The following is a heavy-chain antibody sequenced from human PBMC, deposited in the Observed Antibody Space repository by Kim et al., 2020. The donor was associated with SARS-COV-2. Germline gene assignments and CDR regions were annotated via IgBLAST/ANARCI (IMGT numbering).Heavy chain of an antibody. D-gene: IGHD6-13*01. Sequence: GGSLRLSCAASGFTFTDYYMSWIRQAPGKGLEWVSYMSTSGSAIYYADSVKGRFTISRDNAKNSLYLLMNSLRAEDTAVYYCARGRKQLVRGGHIPYFDYWGQGILVTVSS. CDR2: MSTSGSAI. J-gene: IGHJ4*02. CDR3: ARGRKQLVRGGHIPYFDY. CDR1: GFTFTDYY. V-gene: IGHV3-11*01.